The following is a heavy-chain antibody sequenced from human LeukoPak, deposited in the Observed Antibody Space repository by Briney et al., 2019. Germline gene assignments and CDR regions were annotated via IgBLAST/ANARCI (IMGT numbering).Heavy chain of an antibody. J-gene: IGHJ4*02. Sequence: GGSLRLSCAASGFTFSTYTMYWVRHPPGKRLEWVSIIGSSGGGIHYGDSVKGRFTISRDNSKNALYLQMNSLRVEDTAVYYCAIDPNWGTHSWGQGVLVTVSS. D-gene: IGHD7-27*01. CDR1: GFTFSTYT. CDR3: AIDPNWGTHS. V-gene: IGHV3-23*01. CDR2: IGSSGGGI.